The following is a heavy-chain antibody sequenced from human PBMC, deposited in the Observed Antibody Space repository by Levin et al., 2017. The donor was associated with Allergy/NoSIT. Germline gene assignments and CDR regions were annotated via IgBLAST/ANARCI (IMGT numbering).Heavy chain of an antibody. CDR2: IKQDGSEK. D-gene: IGHD2-2*01. CDR3: ARGPEGYCSSTSCLIDYYGMDV. V-gene: IGHV3-7*04. CDR1: GFTFSSYW. J-gene: IGHJ6*02. Sequence: GESLKISCAASGFTFSSYWMSWVRQAPGKGLEWVANIKQDGSEKYYVDSVKGRFTISRDNAKNSLYLQMNSLRAEDTAVYYCARGPEGYCSSTSCLIDYYGMDVWGQGTTVTVSS.